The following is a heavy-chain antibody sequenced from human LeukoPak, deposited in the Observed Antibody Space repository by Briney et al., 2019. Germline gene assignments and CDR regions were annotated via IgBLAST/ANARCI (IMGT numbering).Heavy chain of an antibody. Sequence: SETLSLTCAVYGGSFTDYYWSWIRQPPGKGLEWIREINHSGSTNYNPSLKSRVTISVDTSKNQFSLKLSSVTAADTAVYYCASLTGTTDYYYYMDVWGKGTTVTVSS. CDR1: GGSFTDYY. D-gene: IGHD1-20*01. V-gene: IGHV4-34*01. CDR3: ASLTGTTDYYYYMDV. CDR2: INHSGST. J-gene: IGHJ6*03.